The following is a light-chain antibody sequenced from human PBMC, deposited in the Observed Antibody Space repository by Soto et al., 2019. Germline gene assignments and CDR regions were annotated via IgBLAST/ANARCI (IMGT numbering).Light chain of an antibody. CDR3: QQSYSTPRRFT. CDR2: AAS. CDR1: QSISSY. V-gene: IGKV1-39*01. J-gene: IGKJ3*01. Sequence: DIQMTQSPSSLSASVGDRVTITCRASQSISSYLNWYQQKPGKAPKLLIYAASSLQSGVPSRFSGSGSGTDFTLTISSLQPEDFATYYCQQSYSTPRRFTFGPVTKVDIK.